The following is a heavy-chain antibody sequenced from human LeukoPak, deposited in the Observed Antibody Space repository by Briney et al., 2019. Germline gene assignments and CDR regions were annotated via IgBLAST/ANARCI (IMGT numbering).Heavy chain of an antibody. V-gene: IGHV4-34*01. CDR3: AIGFYYYDSSGPYYFDY. J-gene: IGHJ4*02. Sequence: SETLSLTCAVYGGSFSGYYWRWIRQPPGKGLEWVGEINHSGSTNYNPSLKSRVTISVDTSKNQFSLKLSSVTAADTAVYYCAIGFYYYDSSGPYYFDYWGQGTLVTVSS. CDR1: GGSFSGYY. D-gene: IGHD3-22*01. CDR2: INHSGST.